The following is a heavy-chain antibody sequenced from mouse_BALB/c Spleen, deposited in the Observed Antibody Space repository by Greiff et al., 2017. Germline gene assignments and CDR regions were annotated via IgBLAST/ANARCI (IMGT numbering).Heavy chain of an antibody. CDR3: ARSAYAYGNYVYYAMDY. Sequence: EVHLVESGGGLVKPGGSLKLSCAASGFTFSSYAMSWVRQTPEKRLEWVASISSGGSTYYPDSVKGRFTISRDNARNILYLQMSSLRSEDTAMYYCARSAYAYGNYVYYAMDYWGQGTSVTVSS. V-gene: IGHV5-6-5*01. CDR2: ISSGGST. J-gene: IGHJ4*01. CDR1: GFTFSSYA. D-gene: IGHD2-1*01.